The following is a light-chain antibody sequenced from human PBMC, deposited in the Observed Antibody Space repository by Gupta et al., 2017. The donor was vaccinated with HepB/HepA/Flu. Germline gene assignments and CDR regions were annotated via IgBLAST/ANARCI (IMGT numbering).Light chain of an antibody. CDR1: QGISSY. V-gene: IGKV1-9*01. J-gene: IGKJ2*01. Sequence: DIQLTPSPSFLSASVGDRVTITCRASQGISSYLAWYQQKPGKPPKLLIYAASTLQRGVPSRFSGSGSGTEFTLTISSLQPEDFATYYCQQLNSYPYTFGQGTKLEIK. CDR3: QQLNSYPYT. CDR2: AAS.